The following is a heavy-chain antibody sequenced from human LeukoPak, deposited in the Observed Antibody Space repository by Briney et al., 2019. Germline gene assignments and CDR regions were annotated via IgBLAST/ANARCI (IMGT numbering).Heavy chain of an antibody. CDR2: ISSSGSTI. Sequence: GGSLRLSCAASGFTFSSYEMNWVRQAPGKGLEWVSYISSSGSTIYYADSVKGRFTISRDNTKKSLYLQMNSLRDEDTAVYYCARDSVWAFDYWGQGALVTVSS. J-gene: IGHJ4*02. D-gene: IGHD1-26*01. V-gene: IGHV3-48*03. CDR1: GFTFSSYE. CDR3: ARDSVWAFDY.